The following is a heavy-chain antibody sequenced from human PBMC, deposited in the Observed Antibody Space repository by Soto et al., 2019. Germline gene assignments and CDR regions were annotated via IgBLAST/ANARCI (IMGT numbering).Heavy chain of an antibody. CDR1: GYTFTSYY. CDR3: ARVGNVPYRGGDCPNYFDY. CDR2: INPSGGST. D-gene: IGHD2-21*02. Sequence: GASVKVSCKASGYTFTSYYMHWVRQAPGQGLEWMGIINPSGGSTSYAQKFQGRVTMTRDTSTSTVYMELSSLRSEDTAVYYCARVGNVPYRGGDCPNYFDYWGQGTLVTVSS. J-gene: IGHJ4*02. V-gene: IGHV1-46*01.